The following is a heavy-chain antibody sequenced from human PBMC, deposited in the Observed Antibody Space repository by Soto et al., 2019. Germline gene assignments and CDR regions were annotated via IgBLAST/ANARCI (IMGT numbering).Heavy chain of an antibody. J-gene: IGHJ4*02. D-gene: IGHD2-21*01. Sequence: EVHLLESGGGLVQPGGSLRLSCTASGLPHSSFAMMWVRQAPGKGLECVSGIYGSGRGIEYADSVKGSFTISRDNSKNTVYLQMTDLRAADTAVYYCAKDAVYNDGLWLMDHWGQGTQVTVSS. CDR2: IYGSGRGI. V-gene: IGHV3-23*05. CDR3: AKDAVYNDGLWLMDH. CDR1: GLPHSSFA.